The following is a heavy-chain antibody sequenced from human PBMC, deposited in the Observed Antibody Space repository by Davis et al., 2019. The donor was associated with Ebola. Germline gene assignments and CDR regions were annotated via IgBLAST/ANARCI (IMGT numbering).Heavy chain of an antibody. CDR2: INAGNGNT. J-gene: IGHJ6*02. CDR3: ASGDIVVVPAAIGSYGMDV. D-gene: IGHD2-2*02. Sequence: ASVKVSCKASGYTFTSYAMHWVRQAPGQRLEWMGWINAGNGNTKYSQKFQGRVTITRDTSASTAYMELSSLRSEDTAVYYCASGDIVVVPAAIGSYGMDVWGQGTTVTVSS. CDR1: GYTFTSYA. V-gene: IGHV1-3*01.